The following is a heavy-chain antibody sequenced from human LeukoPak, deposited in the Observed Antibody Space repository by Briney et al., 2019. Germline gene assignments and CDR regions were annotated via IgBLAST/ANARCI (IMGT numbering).Heavy chain of an antibody. CDR1: GYTFTSYG. V-gene: IGHV1-18*01. Sequence: GASVKVSCKASGYTFTSYGISWVRQAPGQGLEWMGWISAYNGNTNYAQKLQGRVTMTTDTSTSTAYMELRSLRSDDTAVYCCARDRDYGDYLHYYYYGMDVWGQGTTVTVSS. J-gene: IGHJ6*02. CDR3: ARDRDYGDYLHYYYYGMDV. CDR2: ISAYNGNT. D-gene: IGHD4-17*01.